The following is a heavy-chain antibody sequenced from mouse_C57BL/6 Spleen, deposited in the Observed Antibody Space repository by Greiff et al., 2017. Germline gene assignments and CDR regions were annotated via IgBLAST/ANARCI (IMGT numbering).Heavy chain of an antibody. D-gene: IGHD2-5*01. CDR1: GYTFTSYW. Sequence: QVQLQQPGAELVRPGTSVKLSCKASGYTFTSYWMHWVKQRPGQGLEWIGVIDPSASYTNYNQKFKGKATLTVDTSSSTAYMQLSSLTSEDSAVYYCYYSKRGFAYWGQGTLVTVSA. CDR2: IDPSASYT. J-gene: IGHJ3*01. CDR3: YYSKRGFAY. V-gene: IGHV1-59*01.